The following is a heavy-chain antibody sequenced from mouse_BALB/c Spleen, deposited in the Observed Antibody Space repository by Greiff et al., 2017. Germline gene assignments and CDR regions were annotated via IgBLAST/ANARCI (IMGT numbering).Heavy chain of an antibody. Sequence: QVQLKQSGAELVRPGVSVKISCKGSGYTFTDYAMHWVKQSHAKSLEWIGVISTYYGDASYNQKFKGKATMTVDKSSSTAYMELARLTSEDSAIYYCARTTTDGFDYWGQGTTLTVSS. J-gene: IGHJ2*01. CDR2: ISTYYGDA. V-gene: IGHV1S137*01. CDR3: ARTTTDGFDY. D-gene: IGHD1-1*01. CDR1: GYTFTDYA.